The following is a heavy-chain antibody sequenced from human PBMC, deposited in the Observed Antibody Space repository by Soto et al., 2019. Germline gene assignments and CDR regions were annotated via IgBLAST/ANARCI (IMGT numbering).Heavy chain of an antibody. Sequence: QVQLQESGPGLVKPSETLSLTCTVSGGSVSSGSYYWSWMRQPPGKGLEWIGYIYYSGSTNYNPSLKSRVTISVDTAKDPFSLKLSSVTAPDTAVYYCASEGGRYSSDMFDYWGQGTLVTVSS. CDR1: GGSVSSGSYY. J-gene: IGHJ4*02. D-gene: IGHD5-18*01. CDR3: ASEGGRYSSDMFDY. CDR2: IYYSGST. V-gene: IGHV4-61*01.